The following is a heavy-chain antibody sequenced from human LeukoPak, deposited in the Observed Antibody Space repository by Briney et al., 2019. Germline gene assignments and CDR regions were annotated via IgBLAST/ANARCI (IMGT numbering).Heavy chain of an antibody. CDR1: GFTFDDYA. V-gene: IGHV3-9*01. J-gene: IGHJ4*02. D-gene: IGHD3-3*02. CDR3: AKDEEHFPPFRVS. Sequence: GGSLRLSCAASGFTFDDYAMHWVRQAPGKGLEWVSCISWNSGSIGYADSVKGRFTISRDNAKNSLYLQMNSLRAEDTALYYCAKDEEHFPPFRVSRGQGTLVTVSS. CDR2: ISWNSGSI.